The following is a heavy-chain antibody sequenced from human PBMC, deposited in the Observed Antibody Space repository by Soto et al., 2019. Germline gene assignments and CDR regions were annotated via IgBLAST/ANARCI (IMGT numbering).Heavy chain of an antibody. J-gene: IGHJ6*02. Sequence: QVQLVQSGAEVKKPGSSVKVSCKASGGTFSSYAISWVRQAPGQGLEWMGGIIPISDTTNYAQKFQGRVTITADESTSTAYMELSSLRSEDTAVYYCARSQGSSTSLDIYYYYYYVMDVLGQGTTGTVSS. V-gene: IGHV1-69*01. CDR2: IIPISDTT. D-gene: IGHD2-2*01. CDR1: GGTFSSYA. CDR3: ARSQGSSTSLDIYYYYYYVMDV.